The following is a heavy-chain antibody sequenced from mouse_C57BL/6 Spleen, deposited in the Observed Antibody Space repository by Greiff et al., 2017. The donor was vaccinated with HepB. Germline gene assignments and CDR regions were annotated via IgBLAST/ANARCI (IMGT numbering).Heavy chain of an antibody. CDR3: ARGSYGYWYFDV. D-gene: IGHD1-1*02. CDR2: ISDGGSYT. V-gene: IGHV5-4*03. CDR1: GFTFSSYA. J-gene: IGHJ1*03. Sequence: EVKLMESGGGLVKPGGSLKLSCAASGFTFSSYAMSWVRQTPEKRLEWVATISDGGSYTYYPDNVKGRFTISRDNAKNNLYLQMSHLKSEDTAMYYCARGSYGYWYFDVWGTGTTVTVSS.